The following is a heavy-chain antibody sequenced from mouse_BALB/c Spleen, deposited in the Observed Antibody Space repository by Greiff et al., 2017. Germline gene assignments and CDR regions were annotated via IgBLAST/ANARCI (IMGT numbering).Heavy chain of an antibody. Sequence: EVHLVESGGGLVKPGGSLKLSCAASGFTFSSYAMSWVRQTPEKRLEWVASIRSGGSTYYTDSVKGRFTISRDNARNFLYLQMSSLRSEDTAMYYCARELLRPNCDAMDYWGQGTSGTGSS. D-gene: IGHD1-2*01. V-gene: IGHV5-6-5*01. J-gene: IGHJ4*01. CDR2: IRSGGST. CDR1: GFTFSSYA. CDR3: ARELLRPNCDAMDY.